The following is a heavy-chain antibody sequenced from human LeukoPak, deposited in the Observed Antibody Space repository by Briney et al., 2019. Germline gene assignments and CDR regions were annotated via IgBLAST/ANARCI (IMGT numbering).Heavy chain of an antibody. J-gene: IGHJ4*02. D-gene: IGHD5-18*01. Sequence: GASVKVSCKASGYTFTSHYMHWVRQAPGQGLEWMGIINPSGGSTSYAQKFQGRVTMTRDTSTSTVYMELSSPRSEDTAVYYCARDRQLWLQRFDYWGQGILVTVSS. CDR3: ARDRQLWLQRFDY. V-gene: IGHV1-46*01. CDR2: INPSGGST. CDR1: GYTFTSHY.